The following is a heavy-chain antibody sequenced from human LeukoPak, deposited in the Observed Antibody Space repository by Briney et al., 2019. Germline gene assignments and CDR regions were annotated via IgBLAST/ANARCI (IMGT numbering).Heavy chain of an antibody. CDR1: GGTFSSYA. Sequence: GSSVKVSCKASGGTFSSYAISWVRQAPGQGLEWMGGIIPIFGTANYAQKFQGRVTITADESTSTAYMELSSLRSEDTAVYYCARSAVFRYFDWLFGYWGQGTLVTVSS. J-gene: IGHJ4*02. D-gene: IGHD3-9*01. CDR3: ARSAVFRYFDWLFGY. V-gene: IGHV1-69*01. CDR2: IIPIFGTA.